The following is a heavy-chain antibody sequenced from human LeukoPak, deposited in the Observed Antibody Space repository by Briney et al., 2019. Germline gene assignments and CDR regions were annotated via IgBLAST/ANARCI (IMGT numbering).Heavy chain of an antibody. Sequence: GGSLRLSCVAAGFTFGKYWMSWVRQAPGKGLEWVANIKLDGSEKNYVDSVKGRFTISRDNTTNSLYLQMNSLRVEDPAVFYCARDQYDTWSRRGNFDSWGQGTLVIVSS. CDR3: ARDQYDTWSRRGNFDS. V-gene: IGHV3-7*03. CDR1: GFTFGKYW. CDR2: IKLDGSEK. J-gene: IGHJ4*02. D-gene: IGHD3-3*01.